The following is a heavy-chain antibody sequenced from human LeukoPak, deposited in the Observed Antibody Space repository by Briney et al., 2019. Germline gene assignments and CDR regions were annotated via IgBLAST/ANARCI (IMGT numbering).Heavy chain of an antibody. CDR2: ISGSGSST. D-gene: IGHD3-10*01. CDR1: GFTFSSYA. V-gene: IGHV3-23*01. J-gene: IGHJ5*02. Sequence: GGSLRLSCAASGFTFSSYAMSWVRQAPGKGLEWVSAISGSGSSTYYADSVKGRFTISRDNSKNTLYLQMNSLRAEDTAVYYCAKFVGGQSSGSYYQLWANHWGQGTLVTVSS. CDR3: AKFVGGQSSGSYYQLWANH.